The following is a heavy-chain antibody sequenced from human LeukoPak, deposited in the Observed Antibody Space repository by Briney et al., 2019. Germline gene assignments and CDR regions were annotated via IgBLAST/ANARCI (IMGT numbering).Heavy chain of an antibody. CDR2: IYYSGST. CDR3: ARESRAYYYGSGSYYPFDY. D-gene: IGHD3-10*01. CDR1: GGSINSYY. J-gene: IGHJ4*02. V-gene: IGHV4-59*01. Sequence: SETLSLTCTVSGGSINSYYWSWIQQPPGKGLEWIGYIYYSGSTNYNPSLKSRVTISVDTSKNQFSLKLSSVTAADTAVYYCARESRAYYYGSGSYYPFDYWGQGTLVTVSS.